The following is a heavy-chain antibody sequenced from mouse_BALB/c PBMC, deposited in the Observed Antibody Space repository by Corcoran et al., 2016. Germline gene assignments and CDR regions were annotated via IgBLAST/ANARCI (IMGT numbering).Heavy chain of an antibody. CDR1: GFNIKDTY. J-gene: IGHJ1*01. Sequence: EVQLQQSGAELVKPGASVKLSCIASGFNIKDTYMHWVKQRPEQGLEWIGRIDPANGNTKYDPKFQGKATITADTSSNTAYLQISSLTSEDTAVYYCANWDWYFDVWGAGTTVTVSS. D-gene: IGHD4-1*01. CDR2: IDPANGNT. V-gene: IGHV14-3*02. CDR3: ANWDWYFDV.